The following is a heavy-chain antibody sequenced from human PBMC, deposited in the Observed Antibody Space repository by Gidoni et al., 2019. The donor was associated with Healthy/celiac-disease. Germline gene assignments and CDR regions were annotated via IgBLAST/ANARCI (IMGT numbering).Heavy chain of an antibody. Sequence: EVQLVESGGGLVQPGGSLRLSCAASGFTFSSYAMSWVRQAPGKGLEWVSAISGSGGSTYYADSVKGRFTISRDNSKNTLYLQMNSLRAEDTAVYYCAKVSDYDFWSGYYPNYWGQGTLVTVSS. CDR2: ISGSGGST. V-gene: IGHV3-23*04. CDR1: GFTFSSYA. J-gene: IGHJ4*02. D-gene: IGHD3-3*01. CDR3: AKVSDYDFWSGYYPNY.